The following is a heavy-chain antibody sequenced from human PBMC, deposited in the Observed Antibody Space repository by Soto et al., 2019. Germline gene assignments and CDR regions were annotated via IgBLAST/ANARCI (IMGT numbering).Heavy chain of an antibody. V-gene: IGHV3-7*01. CDR2: IKQDGSEK. CDR3: ARGSNYPAAGLDY. D-gene: IGHD6-13*01. CDR1: GFTFSSYW. Sequence: HPGGSLRLSCAASGFTFSSYWMSWVRQAPGKGLEWVANIKQDGSEKYYVDSVKGRFTISRDNAKNSLYLQMNSLRAEDTAVYYCARGSNYPAAGLDYWGQGTLVTVSS. J-gene: IGHJ4*02.